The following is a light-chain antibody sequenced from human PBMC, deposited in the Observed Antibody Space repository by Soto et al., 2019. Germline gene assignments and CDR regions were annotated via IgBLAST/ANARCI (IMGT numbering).Light chain of an antibody. Sequence: QSVLTQPPSVSGAPGQRVTISCTGSSSNIGAGYDVHWYQQLPGRAPKLLIYGNSNRPSGVPDRFSGSKSGTSASLAITGLQAEDEADYYCQSYDNSLSGVVFGGGTQLTGL. CDR3: QSYDNSLSGVV. CDR2: GNS. V-gene: IGLV1-40*01. CDR1: SSNIGAGYD. J-gene: IGLJ7*01.